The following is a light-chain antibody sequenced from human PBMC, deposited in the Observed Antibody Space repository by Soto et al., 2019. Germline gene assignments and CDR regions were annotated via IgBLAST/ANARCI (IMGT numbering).Light chain of an antibody. CDR1: SSDVGNYNY. Sequence: QSVLTQPASVSGSPGQSITISCAGTSSDVGNYNYVSWFQQHPGKAPQLIIFEVSYRPSGISNRFSGSKSGNTASLTISGLQGEDEAIYYCSSYTTSSTLLFGPGTKGTVL. CDR2: EVS. J-gene: IGLJ1*01. CDR3: SSYTTSSTLL. V-gene: IGLV2-14*01.